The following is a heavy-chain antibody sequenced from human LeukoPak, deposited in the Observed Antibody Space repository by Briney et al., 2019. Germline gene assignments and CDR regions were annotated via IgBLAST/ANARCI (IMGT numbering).Heavy chain of an antibody. CDR1: GFTFSSYG. D-gene: IGHD3-22*01. CDR2: ISSSGGNT. Sequence: LAGGSLRLSCAASGFTFSSYGMSWVRQAPGKGLEWVSSISSSGGNTYYADSVKGRFTISRDNSKNTLYLQMNSLRAEDTDVYYCAKRSAYYDCRGYYFPFEYWGQGTLVTVSS. V-gene: IGHV3-23*01. CDR3: AKRSAYYDCRGYYFPFEY. J-gene: IGHJ4*02.